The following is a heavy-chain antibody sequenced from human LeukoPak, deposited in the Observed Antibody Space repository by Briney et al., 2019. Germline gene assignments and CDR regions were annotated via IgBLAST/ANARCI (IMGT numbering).Heavy chain of an antibody. V-gene: IGHV1-8*01. J-gene: IGHJ4*02. Sequence: ASVEVSCKASGYTFTSYDINWVRQATGQGLEWMGWMNPNSGNTGYAQKFQGRVTMTRNTSISTAYMELSSLRSEDTAVYYCARALYSGCYYDFDYWGQGTLVTVSS. CDR3: ARALYSGCYYDFDY. CDR2: MNPNSGNT. CDR1: GYTFTSYD. D-gene: IGHD1-26*01.